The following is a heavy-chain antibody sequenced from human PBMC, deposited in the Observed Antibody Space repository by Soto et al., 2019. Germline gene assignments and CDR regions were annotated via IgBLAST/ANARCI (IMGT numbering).Heavy chain of an antibody. CDR2: ISYDGSNK. CDR3: ARDSLKNHDPYSGSYYHFDY. Sequence: GGSLRLSCAASGFTFSSYAMHWVRQAPGKGLEWVAVISYDGSNKYYADSVKGRFTISRDNSKNTLYLQMNSLRAEDTAVYYCARDSLKNHDPYSGSYYHFDYWGQGTLVTVSS. CDR1: GFTFSSYA. V-gene: IGHV3-30-3*01. D-gene: IGHD1-26*01. J-gene: IGHJ4*02.